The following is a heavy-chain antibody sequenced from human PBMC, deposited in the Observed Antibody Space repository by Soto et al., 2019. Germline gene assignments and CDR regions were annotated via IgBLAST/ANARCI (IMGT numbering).Heavy chain of an antibody. J-gene: IGHJ4*02. CDR1: GGSISSYY. CDR2: IYYSGST. Sequence: SETLSLTCTVSGGSISSYYWSWIRQPPGKGLEWIGYIYYSGSTNYNPSLKSRVTISVDTSKNQFSLKLSSVTAADTAVYYCARSPRSYSSVYFDYWGQGTLVTVSS. CDR3: ARSPRSYSSVYFDY. D-gene: IGHD1-26*01. V-gene: IGHV4-59*08.